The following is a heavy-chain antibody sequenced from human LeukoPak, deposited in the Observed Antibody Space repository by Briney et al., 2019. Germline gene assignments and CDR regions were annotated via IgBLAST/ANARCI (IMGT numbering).Heavy chain of an antibody. CDR1: GYSISSGYY. CDR2: INHSGST. J-gene: IGHJ4*02. CDR3: ARGDNWSPYYFDY. V-gene: IGHV4-38-2*02. D-gene: IGHD1-20*01. Sequence: SETLSLTCTVSGYSISSGYYWGWIRQPPGKGLEWIGEINHSGSTNYNPSLKSRVTISVDTSKNQFSLKLSSVTAADTAVYYCARGDNWSPYYFDYWGQGTLVTVSS.